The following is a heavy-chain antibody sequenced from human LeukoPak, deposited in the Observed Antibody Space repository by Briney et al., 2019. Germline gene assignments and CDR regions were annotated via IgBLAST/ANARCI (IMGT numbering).Heavy chain of an antibody. D-gene: IGHD2-15*01. J-gene: IGHJ3*02. V-gene: IGHV3-13*01. CDR2: IGIGGDT. Sequence: GGSLRLSCAASGFTFSSYDMHWVRQPTGKGLEWVSAIGIGGDTYYSGSVKGRFTISRENAINSFYLQMHSLRAGDTAVYYCATGRNGAFDIWGQGTMVSVSS. CDR1: GFTFSSYD. CDR3: ATGRNGAFDI.